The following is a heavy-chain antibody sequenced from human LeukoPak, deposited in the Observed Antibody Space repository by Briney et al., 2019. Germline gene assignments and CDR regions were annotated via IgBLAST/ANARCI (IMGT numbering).Heavy chain of an antibody. J-gene: IGHJ6*03. CDR1: GFTFSSYV. CDR3: ARAYYDILTGWVLPDYYYYYMDV. V-gene: IGHV3-30*04. Sequence: PGGSLRLSCAASGFTFSSYVMHWVRQAPGKGLEWVAVISYDGSNKYYADSVKGRFTISRDNSKNTLYLQMNSLRAEDTAVYYCARAYYDILTGWVLPDYYYYYMDVWGKGTTVTISS. D-gene: IGHD3-9*01. CDR2: ISYDGSNK.